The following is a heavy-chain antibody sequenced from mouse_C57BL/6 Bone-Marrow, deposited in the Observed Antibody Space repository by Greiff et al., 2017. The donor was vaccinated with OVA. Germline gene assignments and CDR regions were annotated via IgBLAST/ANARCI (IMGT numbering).Heavy chain of an antibody. D-gene: IGHD3-3*01. CDR2: ISYSGST. CDR1: GYSITSGYD. V-gene: IGHV3-1*01. CDR3: ARDGGTDGDYYAMDY. J-gene: IGHJ4*01. Sequence: EVKLMESGPGMVKPSQSLSLTCTVTGYSITSGYDWHWIRHFPGNKLEWMGYISYSGSTNYNPSLKSRISITHDTSKNHFFLKLNSVTTEDTATYYCARDGGTDGDYYAMDYWGQGTSVTVSS.